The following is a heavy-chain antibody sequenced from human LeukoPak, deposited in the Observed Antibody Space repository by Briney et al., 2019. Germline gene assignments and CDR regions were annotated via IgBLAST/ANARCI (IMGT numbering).Heavy chain of an antibody. CDR3: AHGRLYCTSSSSSSCYFRWLDP. CDR1: GFSLRTTGVG. J-gene: IGHJ5*02. Sequence: SGPTLVKPTQTLTPTCTFSGFSLRTTGVGVGWIRQPPGKALEWLTLIYWDDDKVYSPSLKTRVTITKDTSKNQVVLTMTNMDPVDTATYYCAHGRLYCTSSSSSSCYFRWLDPWGQGTLVTVSS. V-gene: IGHV2-5*02. D-gene: IGHD2-2*01. CDR2: IYWDDDK.